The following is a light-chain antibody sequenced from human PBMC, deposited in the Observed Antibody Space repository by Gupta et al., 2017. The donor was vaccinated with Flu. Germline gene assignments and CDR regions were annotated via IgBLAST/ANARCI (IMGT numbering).Light chain of an antibody. J-gene: IGKJ1*01. CDR2: RAS. Sequence: DIQLTQSPSTLSASIGDRVAITCRASQSIGTWLAWYQQNAGQAPKLLTYRASRADGGVPSRFSGSGSGTXITLTIXMRNPDDFASYCCQYDNRDYTTFGXGTKVEVK. CDR1: QSIGTW. CDR3: QYDNRDYTT. V-gene: IGKV1-5*03.